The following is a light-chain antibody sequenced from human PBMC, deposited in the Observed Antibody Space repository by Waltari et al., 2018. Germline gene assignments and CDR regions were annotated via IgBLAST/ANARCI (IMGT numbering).Light chain of an antibody. J-gene: IGKJ1*01. Sequence: EIVLTQSPGTLSLSPGERATLPCRASQSVKGTLAWYQQKPGQSPRLLIYGSSTRATGIPDRFSGSGFGTDFTLTISRLEPEDFAVYYCQHYVSLPVTFGQGTKVEIK. V-gene: IGKV3-20*01. CDR2: GSS. CDR1: QSVKGT. CDR3: QHYVSLPVT.